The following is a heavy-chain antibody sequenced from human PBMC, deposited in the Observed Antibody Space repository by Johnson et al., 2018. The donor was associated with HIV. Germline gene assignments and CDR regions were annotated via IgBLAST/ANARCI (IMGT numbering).Heavy chain of an antibody. D-gene: IGHD6-13*01. CDR2: ISDSGGST. J-gene: IGHJ3*02. V-gene: IGHV3-23*04. CDR3: AKMSRGSSWFDAFDI. CDR1: AFTFSSYA. Sequence: VQLVESGGGVVQPGRSLRLACAASAFTFSSYAMRWVRQAPGKGLEWVSGISDSGGSTHYADSVKGRFTISRDNSKNTLYLQMNSLRAEDTAVYYCAKMSRGSSWFDAFDIWGQGTMVTVSS.